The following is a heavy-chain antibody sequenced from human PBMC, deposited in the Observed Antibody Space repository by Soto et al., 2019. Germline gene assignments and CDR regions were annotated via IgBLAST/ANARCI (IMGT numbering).Heavy chain of an antibody. J-gene: IGHJ5*02. Sequence: EVQLVESGGGLVQSGGSLRLSCAASGFTFSSYGMSWVRQGPGKGPEWVANIKQDGSEKYYVDSVKGRFTISRDNAKNSLYLQMTSLRAEDTAVYHGANSLSATPGTSWGKGPLVTVSS. D-gene: IGHD2-15*01. CDR1: GFTFSSYG. V-gene: IGHV3-7*05. CDR2: IKQDGSEK. CDR3: ANSLSATPGTS.